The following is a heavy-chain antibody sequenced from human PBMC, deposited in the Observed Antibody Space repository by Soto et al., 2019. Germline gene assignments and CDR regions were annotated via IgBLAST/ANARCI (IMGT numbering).Heavy chain of an antibody. CDR3: ARLTVVGRVGDC. V-gene: IGHV4-39*01. D-gene: IGHD6-19*01. CDR1: GGSISSSPYY. Sequence: QLQVQESGPGLVKPSETLSLTCSVSGGSISSSPYYWGWIRQPPGKGLEWIARISFSGNTDYNPPPTSRVTISADTSKNKFSLPLSSVTAADTAVYYCARLTVVGRVGDCWGQGTLVTVTS. J-gene: IGHJ4*02. CDR2: ISFSGNT.